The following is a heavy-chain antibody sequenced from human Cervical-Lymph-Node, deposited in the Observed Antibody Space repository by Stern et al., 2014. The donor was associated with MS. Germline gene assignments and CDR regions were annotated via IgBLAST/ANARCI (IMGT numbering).Heavy chain of an antibody. CDR1: GYSFSRYW. D-gene: IGHD4-17*01. J-gene: IGHJ4*02. CDR2: IYPGDPDT. Sequence: VQLVQSGAEVKKPGGSLKLSCKGSGYSFSRYWVAWGRQMPGKGLEWMGIIYPGDPDTTYSPSFQAQVTSSADKSISTAYLQWNSLKASDTAMYYCARMMNDYGLDYWGQGTLVTVSS. CDR3: ARMMNDYGLDY. V-gene: IGHV5-51*03.